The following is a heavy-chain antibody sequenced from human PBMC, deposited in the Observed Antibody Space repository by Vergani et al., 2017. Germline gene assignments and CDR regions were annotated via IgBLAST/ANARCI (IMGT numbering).Heavy chain of an antibody. Sequence: EVQLLESGGGLVQPGGSLRLSCAASGFTFSSYAMSWVRQAPGKGLEWVSAISSSSSYIYYADSVKGRFTISRDNAKNSRYLQMNSLRAEDTAVYYCAREGSSGWSFDYWGQGTLVTVSS. CDR1: GFTFSSYA. CDR2: ISSSSSYI. CDR3: AREGSSGWSFDY. D-gene: IGHD6-19*01. J-gene: IGHJ4*02. V-gene: IGHV3-21*01.